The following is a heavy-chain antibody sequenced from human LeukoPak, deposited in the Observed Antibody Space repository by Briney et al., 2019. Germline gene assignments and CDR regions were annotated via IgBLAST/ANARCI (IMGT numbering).Heavy chain of an antibody. CDR3: AKLLYYYDSSQPY. CDR1: GLSFSNYA. Sequence: GGSLRLSCAASGLSFSNYAMYWVRQAPGKGLEWVSAISGSGGSTYYADSVKGRFTISRDNSKNTLYLQMNSLRAEDTAVYYCAKLLYYYDSSQPYWGQGTLVTVSS. D-gene: IGHD3-22*01. J-gene: IGHJ4*02. V-gene: IGHV3-23*01. CDR2: ISGSGGST.